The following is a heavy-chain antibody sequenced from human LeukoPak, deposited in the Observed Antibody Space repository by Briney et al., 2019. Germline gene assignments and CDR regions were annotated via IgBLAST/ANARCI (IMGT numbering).Heavy chain of an antibody. V-gene: IGHV1-2*02. Sequence: WASVTVSCKASGYTFTAYYTHWVRQAPGQGLEWVGWINPHSGGTNYAQKFRGRVTMTRDTSISTAYMELSRLRSDDTAVYYCARATGDANYFYYYLDVWGKGTTVTVSS. CDR2: INPHSGGT. CDR1: GYTFTAYY. D-gene: IGHD7-27*01. J-gene: IGHJ6*03. CDR3: ARATGDANYFYYYLDV.